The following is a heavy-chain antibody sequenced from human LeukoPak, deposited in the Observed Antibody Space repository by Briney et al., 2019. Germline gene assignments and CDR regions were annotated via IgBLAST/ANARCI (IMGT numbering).Heavy chain of an antibody. D-gene: IGHD3-3*01. Sequence: SETLSLTCTVSGGSISSSSYYWGWIRQPPGKGLEWIGSIYYSGSTYYNPSLKSRLTISVDTSKNQFSLKLSSVTAADPAVYYCARQRVDFWSGYYPHFDYWGQGTLVTVSS. CDR1: GGSISSSSYY. V-gene: IGHV4-39*01. J-gene: IGHJ4*02. CDR3: ARQRVDFWSGYYPHFDY. CDR2: IYYSGST.